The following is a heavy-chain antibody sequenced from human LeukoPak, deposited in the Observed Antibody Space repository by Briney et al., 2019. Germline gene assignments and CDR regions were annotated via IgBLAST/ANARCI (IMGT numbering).Heavy chain of an antibody. J-gene: IGHJ4*02. V-gene: IGHV4-59*08. Sequence: SETLSLTCTVSGGSISSYYWSWIRQPPGKGLEWIGYIYYSGSTNYNPSLKSRVTISVDTSKNQFSLKLSSVTAADTAAYYCARPCLVGGDYGEVCYWGQGTLVTVSS. CDR2: IYYSGST. CDR3: ARPCLVGGDYGEVCY. D-gene: IGHD4-17*01. CDR1: GGSISSYY.